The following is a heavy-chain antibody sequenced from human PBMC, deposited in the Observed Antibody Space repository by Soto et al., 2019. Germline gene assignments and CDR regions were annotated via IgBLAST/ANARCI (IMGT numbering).Heavy chain of an antibody. J-gene: IGHJ5*02. CDR2: IYYSGST. D-gene: IGHD5-18*01. CDR1: AGTIISRWDD. CDR3: TTDGYSLARRCSRAFCCFDP. Sequence: PSDTLSLTSTVSAGTIISRWDDRVCSSQPPGKGLERTASIYYSGSTYYNPSLKSRVTISVDTSKNQFSLKLSSVTAADTAIDSSTTDGYSLARRCSRAFCCFDPCYPGTL. V-gene: IGHV4-39*01.